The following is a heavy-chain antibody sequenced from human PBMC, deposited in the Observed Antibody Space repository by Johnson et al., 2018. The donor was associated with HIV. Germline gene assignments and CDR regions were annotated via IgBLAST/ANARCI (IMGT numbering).Heavy chain of an antibody. CDR2: ISYDGSNQ. CDR1: GFTFSSYA. D-gene: IGHD3-16*01. CDR3: ASMVLGGNAFDI. V-gene: IGHV3-30-3*01. Sequence: QMLLVESGGGVVQPGRSLRLSCAASGFTFSSYAMHWVRQAPGKGLEWVAVISYDGSNQYYADSVKGRFTISRDNSKNTLYRQMNSLRAEDTAVYHCASMVLGGNAFDIWGQVTMVTVSS. J-gene: IGHJ3*02.